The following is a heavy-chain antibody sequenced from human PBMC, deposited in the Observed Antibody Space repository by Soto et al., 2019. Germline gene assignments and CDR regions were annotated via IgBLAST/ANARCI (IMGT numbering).Heavy chain of an antibody. J-gene: IGHJ6*02. Sequence: QVQLVQSGAEVKKPGSSVKVSCKASGGTFSSYAISWVRQAPEQGLEWMGGIIPIFGTANYAQKFQGRVTITADESTSTAYMELSSLRSEDTAVYYCARAIGYCSGGSCYIPNYYYGMDVWGQGTTVTVSS. CDR1: GGTFSSYA. CDR2: IIPIFGTA. V-gene: IGHV1-69*01. D-gene: IGHD2-15*01. CDR3: ARAIGYCSGGSCYIPNYYYGMDV.